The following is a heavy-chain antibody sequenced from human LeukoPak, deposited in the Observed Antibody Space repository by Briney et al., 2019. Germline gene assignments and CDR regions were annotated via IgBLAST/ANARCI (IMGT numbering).Heavy chain of an antibody. J-gene: IGHJ4*02. Sequence: SETLSLTCAVYGGSFSGYYWSWIRQPPGKGLEWIGEINHSGSTNYNPSLKSRVTISVDTSKNQFSLKLSSVTAADTAVYYCARGPPGYSYGYIDYWGQGTLVTVSS. V-gene: IGHV4-34*01. CDR2: INHSGST. CDR3: ARGPPGYSYGYIDY. CDR1: GGSFSGYY. D-gene: IGHD5-18*01.